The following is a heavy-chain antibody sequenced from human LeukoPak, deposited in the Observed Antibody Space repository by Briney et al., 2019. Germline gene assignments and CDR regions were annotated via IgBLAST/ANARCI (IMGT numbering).Heavy chain of an antibody. CDR1: GGSISSSSYY. D-gene: IGHD4-17*01. V-gene: IGHV4-39*01. CDR2: LYYSGST. J-gene: IGHJ4*02. CDR3: ARVPTVTFFDY. Sequence: PSETLSLTCTVSGGSISSSSYYWGWIRQPPGTGLEWIGSLYYSGSTYYNPSLKSRVTISVDTSKNQFSLKLSSLTAADTAVYYCARVPTVTFFDYWGQGTLVTVSS.